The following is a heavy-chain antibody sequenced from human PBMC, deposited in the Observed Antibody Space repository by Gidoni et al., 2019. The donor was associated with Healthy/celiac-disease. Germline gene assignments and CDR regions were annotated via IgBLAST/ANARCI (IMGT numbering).Heavy chain of an antibody. CDR2: IYYSGST. CDR3: ARLEVTVYYYYYGMDV. V-gene: IGHV4-39*01. Sequence: QLQLQESGPGLVKPSETLSLTCPVSGGSISSSSYYWGWIRQPPGKGLEWSGSIYYSGSTYYNPSLKSRVTISVDTSKNQFSLKLSSVTAADTAVYYCARLEVTVYYYYYGMDVWGKGTTVTVSS. D-gene: IGHD5-18*01. CDR1: GGSISSSSYY. J-gene: IGHJ6*04.